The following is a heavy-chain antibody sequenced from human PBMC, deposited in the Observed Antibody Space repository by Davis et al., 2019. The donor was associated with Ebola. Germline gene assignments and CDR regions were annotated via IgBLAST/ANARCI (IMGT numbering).Heavy chain of an antibody. V-gene: IGHV3-73*01. Sequence: GGSLRLSCAASGFTFSSYAMSWVRQASGKGLEWVGRIRSKANSYATAYAASVKGRFTISRDDSKNTAYLQMNSLKTEDTAVYYCTSTTPDYWGQGTLVTVSS. CDR1: GFTFSSYA. J-gene: IGHJ4*02. CDR3: TSTTPDY. CDR2: IRSKANSYAT. D-gene: IGHD1-26*01.